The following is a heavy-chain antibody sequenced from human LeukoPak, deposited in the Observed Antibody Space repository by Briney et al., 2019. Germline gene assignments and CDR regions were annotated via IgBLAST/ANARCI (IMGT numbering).Heavy chain of an antibody. D-gene: IGHD2-2*01. CDR2: IYYSGST. CDR3: AREREGYQLHLMRRYNWFDP. CDR1: GGSISSYY. J-gene: IGHJ5*02. V-gene: IGHV4-59*12. Sequence: SETLSLTCTVSGGSISSYYWSWIRQPPGKGLEWIGYIYYSGSTNYNPSRKSRVTISVDTSKTPFSLKLSSVTAADTGVYYCAREREGYQLHLMRRYNWFDPWGQGTLVTVSS.